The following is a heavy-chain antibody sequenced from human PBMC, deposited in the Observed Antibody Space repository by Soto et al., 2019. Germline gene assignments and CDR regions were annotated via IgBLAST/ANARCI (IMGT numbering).Heavy chain of an antibody. CDR1: GYTFTSYG. Sequence: GASVKVSCKASGYTFTSYGISWVRQAPGQGLEWMGWISAYNGNTNYAQKLQGRVTMTTDTSTSTAYMELRSLRSDDTAVYYCARDRKDTIFGVVWWFDPWGQGPRSPSPQ. D-gene: IGHD3-3*01. CDR3: ARDRKDTIFGVVWWFDP. V-gene: IGHV1-18*01. J-gene: IGHJ5*02. CDR2: ISAYNGNT.